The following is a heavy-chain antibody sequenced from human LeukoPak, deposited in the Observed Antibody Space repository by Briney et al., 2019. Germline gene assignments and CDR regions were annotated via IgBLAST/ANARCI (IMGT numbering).Heavy chain of an antibody. J-gene: IGHJ4*02. CDR2: IRYDGSNK. V-gene: IGHV3-30*02. CDR1: GFTFSSYG. D-gene: IGHD3-10*01. CDR3: AKDLARITMVRGAHRGDY. Sequence: PGGSLGLSCAASGFTFSSYGMHWVRQAPGKGLEWVAFIRYDGSNKYYADSVKGRFTISRDNSKNTLYLQMNSLRAEDTAVYYCAKDLARITMVRGAHRGDYWGQGTLVTVSS.